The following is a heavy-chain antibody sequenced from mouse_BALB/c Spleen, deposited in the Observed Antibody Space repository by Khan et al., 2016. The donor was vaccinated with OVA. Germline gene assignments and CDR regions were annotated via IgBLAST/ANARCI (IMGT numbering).Heavy chain of an antibody. V-gene: IGHV3-2*02. D-gene: IGHD1-2*01. J-gene: IGHJ2*01. Sequence: EVQLVESGPGLVKPSQSLSLTCTVTGYSITSGYGWNWIRQFPGNKLEWMGYISYSGSINYNPSLKSRISITRDTSKNQFFLQLNSVTTEDTATYYCARTARIKYWGQGTTLTVSS. CDR2: ISYSGSI. CDR1: GYSITSGYG. CDR3: ARTARIKY.